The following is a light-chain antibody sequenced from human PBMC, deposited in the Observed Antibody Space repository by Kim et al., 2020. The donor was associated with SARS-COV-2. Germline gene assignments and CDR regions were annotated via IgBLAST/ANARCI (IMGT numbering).Light chain of an antibody. CDR3: CSYGGSYPYV. CDR2: DVD. CDR1: SSDVGTYNY. Sequence: QSALTQPRSVSGSPGQSVTISCTGTSSDVGTYNYVSWYQQHPGKAPKLMIYDVDKRPSGVPDRFSGSKSGNTASLTVSGVQAEDEADDYCCSYGGSYPYVFGAGTKVTVL. V-gene: IGLV2-11*01. J-gene: IGLJ1*01.